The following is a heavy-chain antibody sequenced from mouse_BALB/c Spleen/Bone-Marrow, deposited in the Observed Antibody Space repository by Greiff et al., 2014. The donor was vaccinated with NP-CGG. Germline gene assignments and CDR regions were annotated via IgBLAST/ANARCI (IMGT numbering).Heavy chain of an antibody. CDR1: GFTFSSSG. J-gene: IGHJ1*01. Sequence: EVMLVESGGGLMQPGGSRKLSCAPSGFTFSSSGMYWVRQAPEKGLEWVAYISSGSTAICYADTVKGRFTISRDNPKNTLLLQMTSLRSEDTAMYYCARGRNRDDFD. CDR2: ISSGSTAI. CDR3: ARGRNRDDFD. D-gene: IGHD4-1*01. V-gene: IGHV5-17*02.